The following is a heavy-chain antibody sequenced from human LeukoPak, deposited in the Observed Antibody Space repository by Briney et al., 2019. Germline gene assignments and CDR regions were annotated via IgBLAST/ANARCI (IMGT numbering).Heavy chain of an antibody. CDR2: INHSGST. CDR3: ARNSGYLFGVDY. D-gene: IGHD5-12*01. Sequence: SETLSLTCAVYGGSFSGYYWSWIPNPPGKGLNWIGEINHSGSTNYNPSLKSRVTISVDTSKNQFSLKLSSVTAADTAVYYCARNSGYLFGVDYWGQGTLVTVSS. V-gene: IGHV4-34*01. J-gene: IGHJ4*02. CDR1: GGSFSGYY.